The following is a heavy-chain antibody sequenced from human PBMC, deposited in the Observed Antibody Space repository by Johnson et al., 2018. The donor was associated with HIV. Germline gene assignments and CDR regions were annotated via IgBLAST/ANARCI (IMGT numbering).Heavy chain of an antibody. J-gene: IGHJ3*02. V-gene: IGHV3-9*01. D-gene: IGHD6-13*01. CDR1: GFTFDDYA. Sequence: VQLVESAGGVIKPGGSLSITCSATGFTFDDYAMHWVRQAPGKGLEWVSGISWNSGSIGYADSVKGRFTISRDNAKNSLYLQMNSLRAEDTALYYCAKARGYSSSWYLGYDAFDIGGQGTMVTVSS. CDR2: ISWNSGSI. CDR3: AKARGYSSSWYLGYDAFDI.